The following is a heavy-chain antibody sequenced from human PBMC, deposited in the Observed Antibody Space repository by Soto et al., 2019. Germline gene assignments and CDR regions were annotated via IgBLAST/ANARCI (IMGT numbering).Heavy chain of an antibody. CDR2: IYYSGST. V-gene: IGHV4-59*01. D-gene: IGHD3-16*02. CDR1: GGSLSSYY. Sequence: PSETLSLTCTVSGGSLSSYYWSWIRQPPGKGLEWIGYIYYSGSTNYNPSLKSRVTISVDTSKNQFSLKLSSVTAADTAVYYCARLSSFDYMDVWGKGTTVTVSS. CDR3: ARLSSFDYMDV. J-gene: IGHJ6*03.